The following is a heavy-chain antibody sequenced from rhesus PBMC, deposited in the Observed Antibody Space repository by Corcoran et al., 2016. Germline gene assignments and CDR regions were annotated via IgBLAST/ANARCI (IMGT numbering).Heavy chain of an antibody. CDR2: ITYSGST. D-gene: IGHD3-28*01. CDR1: GGSISSGYYY. J-gene: IGHJ4*01. Sequence: QVQLQESGPGLVKPSETLSLTCAVSGGSISSGYYYWSWIRQPPGKGLEWIGYITYSGSTSDNPSLKSRVTLSRDTSKNQFSLKLSSVAAADTAVYYCARNYYYDSARTDYWGQGVLVTVSS. CDR3: ARNYYYDSARTDY. V-gene: IGHV4-122*02.